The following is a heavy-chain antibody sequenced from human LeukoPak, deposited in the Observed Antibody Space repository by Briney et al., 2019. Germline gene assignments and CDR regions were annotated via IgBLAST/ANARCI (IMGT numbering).Heavy chain of an antibody. CDR1: GGSINSYC. CDR3: ARGGTAVIAPYAFDI. CDR2: VSYSGNT. J-gene: IGHJ3*02. V-gene: IGHV4-59*01. D-gene: IGHD4-23*01. Sequence: SETLSLICTVSGGSINSYCWSWIRQPPGKGLEWIGYVSYSGNTNYNPSLKSRVTISVDTSRDQFSLKLSSLTAADTAVYYCARGGTAVIAPYAFDIWGQGTMVTVSS.